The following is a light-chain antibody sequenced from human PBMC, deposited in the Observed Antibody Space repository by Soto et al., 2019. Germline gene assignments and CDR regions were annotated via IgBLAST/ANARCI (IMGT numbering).Light chain of an antibody. V-gene: IGKV1-9*01. CDR3: QQLYSHPLT. J-gene: IGKJ4*01. CDR1: QGITSY. Sequence: IQLTQSPSSLSASVGDRVTITCRASQGITSYLAWYQQRPGKALGLLIYSASTLQSGVPSRFSGSGYGTDFSLTISNLQPEDFATYYCQQLYSHPLTFGGGTKV. CDR2: SAS.